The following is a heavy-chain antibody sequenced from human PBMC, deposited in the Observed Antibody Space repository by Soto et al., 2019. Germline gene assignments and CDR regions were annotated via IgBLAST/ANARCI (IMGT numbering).Heavy chain of an antibody. CDR2: IIPIFGTE. Sequence: QVQLVQSGAEVKKPGSSVKVSCKASGGTFSSYAISWVRQAPGQGLEWMGGIIPIFGTENYAQKFQGRVTITADESTSTAYMELSSLRSEDTAVYYCAREGITIFGVVPPYYFDYWVQGALVTVSS. CDR3: AREGITIFGVVPPYYFDY. CDR1: GGTFSSYA. V-gene: IGHV1-69*01. J-gene: IGHJ4*02. D-gene: IGHD3-3*01.